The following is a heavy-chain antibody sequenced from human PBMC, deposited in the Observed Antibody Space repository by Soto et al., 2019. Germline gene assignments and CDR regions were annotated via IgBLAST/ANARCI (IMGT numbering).Heavy chain of an antibody. CDR2: INPNSGGT. Sequence: GPVKVSCKASGYTFTGYYMHWVRQAPGQGLEWMGWINPNSGGTNYAQKFQGWVTMTRDTSISTAYMELSRLRSDDTAVYYCARVGYCSSTSCYDSFDPWGQGTLVTVSS. CDR1: GYTFTGYY. J-gene: IGHJ5*02. CDR3: ARVGYCSSTSCYDSFDP. D-gene: IGHD2-2*01. V-gene: IGHV1-2*04.